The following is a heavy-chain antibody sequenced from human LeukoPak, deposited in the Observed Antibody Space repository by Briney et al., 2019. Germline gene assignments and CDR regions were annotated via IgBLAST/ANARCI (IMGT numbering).Heavy chain of an antibody. CDR2: ISGSGGST. J-gene: IGHJ4*02. D-gene: IGHD3-22*01. CDR1: GFTFSSYA. CDR3: AKGIYDSSGYYYDYFDY. Sequence: GGSLRLSCAASGFTFSSYAMSWVRQAPGKGREWVSAISGSGGSTYYADSVKGRFTISRDNSKNTLYLQMNSLRAEDTAVYYCAKGIYDSSGYYYDYFDYWAREPWSPSPQ. V-gene: IGHV3-23*01.